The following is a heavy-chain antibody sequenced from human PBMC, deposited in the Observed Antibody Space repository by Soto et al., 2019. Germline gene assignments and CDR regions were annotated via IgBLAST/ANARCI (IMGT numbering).Heavy chain of an antibody. J-gene: IGHJ4*02. V-gene: IGHV3-7*01. CDR3: ARDKLTWTVTTNSIDY. CDR2: IGQDGGVK. Sequence: PGGSLRLSCAASGFTFRTYWMIWVRQAPGTGLEWVATIGQDGGVKYYADSVKGRFTISRDNAKNSLYLQMNSLRAEDTAVYYCARDKLTWTVTTNSIDYWGQGTLVTVSS. CDR1: GFTFRTYW. D-gene: IGHD4-17*01.